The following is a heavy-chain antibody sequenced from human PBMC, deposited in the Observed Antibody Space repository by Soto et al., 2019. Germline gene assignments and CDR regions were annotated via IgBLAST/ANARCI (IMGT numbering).Heavy chain of an antibody. V-gene: IGHV3-33*01. D-gene: IGHD4-17*01. J-gene: IGHJ4*02. CDR3: ARGGDGDYGLDY. CDR2: IWYDGRNK. CDR1: GFTFSSYG. Sequence: QVQLVESGGGVVQPGRSLRLSCAASGFTFSSYGMHWVRQAPGKGLEWVAVIWYDGRNKYYADSVKGRFTISRDNSKNTLYLQMNSLRAEDTAVYYCARGGDGDYGLDYWGQGTLVTVSS.